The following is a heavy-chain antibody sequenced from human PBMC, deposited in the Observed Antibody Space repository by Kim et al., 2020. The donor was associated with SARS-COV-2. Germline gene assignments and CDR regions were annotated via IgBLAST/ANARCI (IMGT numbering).Heavy chain of an antibody. Sequence: GRFTISRDNAKNSLYLQMNSLRAEDTAVYYCARLSGGYYDSSGYYSTVDYWGQGTLVTVSS. D-gene: IGHD3-22*01. CDR3: ARLSGGYYDSSGYYSTVDY. J-gene: IGHJ4*02. V-gene: IGHV3-11*06.